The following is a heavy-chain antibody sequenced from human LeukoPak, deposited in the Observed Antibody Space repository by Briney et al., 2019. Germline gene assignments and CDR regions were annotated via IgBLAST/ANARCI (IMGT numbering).Heavy chain of an antibody. CDR3: ARLHAALPGRFDC. V-gene: IGHV3-7*01. Sequence: GGSLRLSCAASGFAFSTYWMTWVRQAPGKGLEWVANLKQDESEKYYADSVEGRFTISRDNAENSLYLQMNSLRAEDTAVYYCARLHAALPGRFDCWGQGTLVTVSS. J-gene: IGHJ4*02. D-gene: IGHD2-15*01. CDR2: LKQDESEK. CDR1: GFAFSTYW.